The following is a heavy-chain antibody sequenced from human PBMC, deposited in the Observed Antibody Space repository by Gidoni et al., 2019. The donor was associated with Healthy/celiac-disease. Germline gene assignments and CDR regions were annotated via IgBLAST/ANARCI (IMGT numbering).Heavy chain of an antibody. CDR1: GFTFSSYS. V-gene: IGHV3-21*01. J-gene: IGHJ6*02. CDR2: ISSSSSYI. Sequence: EVQLGESGGGMVKPGGSLRRSWAASGFTFSSYSMNWVRQAPGKGREVVSSISSSSSYIYYADSVNGRFTISRDNAKNSLYLQMNSLRAEDTAVYYCAREADYYGSGSLYGMDVWGQGTTVTVSS. D-gene: IGHD3-10*01. CDR3: AREADYYGSGSLYGMDV.